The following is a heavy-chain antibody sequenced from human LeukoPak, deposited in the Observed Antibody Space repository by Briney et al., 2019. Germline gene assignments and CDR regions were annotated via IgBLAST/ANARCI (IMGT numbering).Heavy chain of an antibody. CDR2: IIPIFGTA. CDR3: ARDMEGYCSSTSCYSGFLDY. J-gene: IGHJ4*02. D-gene: IGHD2-2*01. CDR1: GGTFSSYA. V-gene: IGHV1-69*13. Sequence: SVKVSCKASGGTFSSYAISWVRQAPGQGLEWMGGIIPIFGTANYAQKFQGRVTITADESTSTAYMELSSLRSDDTAVYYCARDMEGYCSSTSCYSGFLDYWGQGTLVTVSS.